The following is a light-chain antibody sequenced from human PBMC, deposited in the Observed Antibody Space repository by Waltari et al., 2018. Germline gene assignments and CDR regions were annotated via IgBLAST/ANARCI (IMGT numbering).Light chain of an antibody. Sequence: SYVPTQPPSASVAPGPTATITCGGNNIGGKTVHWYQQKPGQAPVLVVYDDYYRPSGIPERFSGSNSGNTAALTISWVEAGDEADYYCQVWDSSSDRPVFGGGTKVFVL. J-gene: IGLJ3*02. CDR1: NIGGKT. CDR3: QVWDSSSDRPV. CDR2: DDY. V-gene: IGLV3-21*02.